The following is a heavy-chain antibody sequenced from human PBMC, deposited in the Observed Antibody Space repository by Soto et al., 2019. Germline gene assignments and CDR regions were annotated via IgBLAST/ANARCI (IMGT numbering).Heavy chain of an antibody. CDR1: GFIFSGSA. V-gene: IGHV3-73*01. CDR3: ARGQGAAIGDYYYHGMDV. Sequence: GGSLRLSCAASGFIFSGSAIHWVRQASGKGLEWVGRIRSRANNFATSSAASVKGRFTFSRDDSKNTAYLQMNTLKPEDTAVYYCARGQGAAIGDYYYHGMDVWGQGTTVTVSS. D-gene: IGHD2-2*02. J-gene: IGHJ6*02. CDR2: IRSRANNFAT.